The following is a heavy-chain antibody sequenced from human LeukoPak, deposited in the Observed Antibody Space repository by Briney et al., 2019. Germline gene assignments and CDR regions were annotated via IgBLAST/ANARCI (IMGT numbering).Heavy chain of an antibody. Sequence: GGSLRLSCAASGFTFSSYGMHWVRQAPGKGLEWVALMSYDGSNKDYADSVKGRFIISRDNSKNTLYLQMNSLRAEDTAVYYCARAIPHCSSTSCYTAGGHWFDPWGQGTLVTVSS. CDR1: GFTFSSYG. CDR2: MSYDGSNK. CDR3: ARAIPHCSSTSCYTAGGHWFDP. V-gene: IGHV3-30*03. J-gene: IGHJ5*02. D-gene: IGHD2-2*02.